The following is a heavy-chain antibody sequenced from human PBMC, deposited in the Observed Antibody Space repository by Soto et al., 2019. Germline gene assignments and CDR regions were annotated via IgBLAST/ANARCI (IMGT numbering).Heavy chain of an antibody. Sequence: PGGSLRLSCAASGFTFSNYAVSWVRQAPGKGLEWVSFISGSGDITYYADSVKGRFTISRDHSKSTLYLQMNSLRADDTAVYYCAKKYSSGYVSSHWGQGTLVTVSS. J-gene: IGHJ1*01. CDR2: ISGSGDIT. V-gene: IGHV3-23*01. CDR3: AKKYSSGYVSSH. D-gene: IGHD6-19*01. CDR1: GFTFSNYA.